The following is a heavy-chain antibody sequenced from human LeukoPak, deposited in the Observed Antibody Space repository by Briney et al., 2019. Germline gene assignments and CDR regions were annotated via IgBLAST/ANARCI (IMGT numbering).Heavy chain of an antibody. J-gene: IGHJ4*02. Sequence: GASVKVSCKASGGTFSSYAISWVRQAPGQGLEWMGRIIPILGIANYAQKFQGRVTITADKSTSTAYMELSSLRSEDTAVYYCADGANHRQFDYWGQGTLVTVSS. CDR2: IIPILGIA. CDR3: ADGANHRQFDY. D-gene: IGHD4-17*01. CDR1: GGTFSSYA. V-gene: IGHV1-69*04.